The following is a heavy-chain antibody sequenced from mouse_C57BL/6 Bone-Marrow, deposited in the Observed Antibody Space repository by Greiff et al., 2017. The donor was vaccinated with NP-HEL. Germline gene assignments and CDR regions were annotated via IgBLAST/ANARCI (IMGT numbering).Heavy chain of an antibody. V-gene: IGHV7-3*01. CDR2: IRNKANGYTT. CDR1: GFTFPDYY. Sequence: EVMLVESGGGLVQPGGSLSLSCAASGFTFPDYYMSWVRQPPGQALEWLGFIRNKANGYTTEYSASVKGRFTISRANSQSILYLQMNALRAEDSATYYCARCYAMDYWGQGTSVTVSS. J-gene: IGHJ4*01. CDR3: ARCYAMDY.